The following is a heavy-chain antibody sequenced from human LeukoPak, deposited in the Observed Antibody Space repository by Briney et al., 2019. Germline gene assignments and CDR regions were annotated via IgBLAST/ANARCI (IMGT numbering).Heavy chain of an antibody. CDR1: GGSFSGYY. Sequence: PSETLSLTCAVYGGSFSGYYWSWIRQPPGKGLEWIGEINHSGSTNYNPSLKSRVTISVDTSKNQFSLKLSSVTAADAAVYYCARTLAAAGTALYWPPYYYYMDVWGKGTTVTVSS. J-gene: IGHJ6*03. CDR3: ARTLAAAGTALYWPPYYYYMDV. V-gene: IGHV4-34*01. CDR2: INHSGST. D-gene: IGHD6-13*01.